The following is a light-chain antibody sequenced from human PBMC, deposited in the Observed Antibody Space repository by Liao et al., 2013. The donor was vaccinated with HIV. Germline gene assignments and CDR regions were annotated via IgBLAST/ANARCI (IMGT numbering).Light chain of an antibody. CDR2: RDS. J-gene: IGLJ1*01. CDR3: QAWDFNTNYV. Sequence: SYELTQPPSVSVSPGQTARVTCSGDKLGDKYASWYQQRPGQSPVLVMYRDSKRPSGIPERFSGSNSGNTATLSISGTQAMDEADYYCQAWDFNTNYVFGAGTKVSVL. V-gene: IGLV3-1*01. CDR1: KLGDKY.